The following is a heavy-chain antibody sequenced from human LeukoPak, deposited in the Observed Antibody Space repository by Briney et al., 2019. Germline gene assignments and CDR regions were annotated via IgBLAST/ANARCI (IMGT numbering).Heavy chain of an antibody. V-gene: IGHV3-30*02. CDR3: ATWGPDY. CDR2: IRYDGSNK. Sequence: GGSLRLSCGASGFTFSSYGMHWARQAPGKGLEWVAFIRYDGSNKYYADSVKGRFTISRDNSKNTLSLQMNSLRVEDTAIYYCATWGPDYWGQGTLVTVSS. J-gene: IGHJ4*02. CDR1: GFTFSSYG. D-gene: IGHD3-16*01.